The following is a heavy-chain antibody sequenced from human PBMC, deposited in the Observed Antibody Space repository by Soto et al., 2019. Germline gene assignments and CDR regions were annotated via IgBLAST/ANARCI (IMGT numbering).Heavy chain of an antibody. J-gene: IGHJ5*02. V-gene: IGHV4-61*01. CDR1: GGSVSSGSYY. CDR2: IYYSGST. Sequence: KPSETLSLTCTVSGGSVSSGSYYWSWIRQPPGKGLEWIGYIYYSGSTNYNPSLKSRVTISVDTSKNQFSLKLSSVTAADTAVYYCARDPRGGNWFDPWGQGTLVTVYS. CDR3: ARDPRGGNWFDP. D-gene: IGHD3-10*01.